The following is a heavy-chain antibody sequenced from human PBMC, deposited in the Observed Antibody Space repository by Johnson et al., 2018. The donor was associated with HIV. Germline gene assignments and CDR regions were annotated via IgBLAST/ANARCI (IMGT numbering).Heavy chain of an antibody. Sequence: VQLVESGGGLVQPGGSLRLSCAASGFTFSNYWMSWVRQAPGKGLEWVANIKQDGSDKYYVDSVKGRVTISRENAKNSLYLQMNSLRAGDTAVYYCARAGRGSGDTFDIWGQGTMVTVSS. CDR2: IKQDGSDK. CDR3: ARAGRGSGDTFDI. D-gene: IGHD3-10*01. V-gene: IGHV3-7*01. J-gene: IGHJ3*02. CDR1: GFTFSNYW.